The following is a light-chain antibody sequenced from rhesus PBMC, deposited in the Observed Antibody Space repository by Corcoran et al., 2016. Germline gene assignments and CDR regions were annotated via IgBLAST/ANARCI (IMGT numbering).Light chain of an antibody. J-gene: IGKJ4*01. CDR3: LQHKTYPLT. CDR2: AAS. Sequence: DIQMTQSPTSLSASVGDTVTITCRASQDIGRFLNWFQQKPGKAPNLLIYAASSLEGGVPSSFSSSGSGTYFTLSISSLQPEDFAVYYCLQHKTYPLTFGGGTKVEL. V-gene: IGKV1-28*02. CDR1: QDIGRF.